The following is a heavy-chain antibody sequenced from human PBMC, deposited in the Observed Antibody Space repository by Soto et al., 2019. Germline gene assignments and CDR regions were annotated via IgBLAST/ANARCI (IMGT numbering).Heavy chain of an antibody. V-gene: IGHV2-5*02. J-gene: IGHJ4*02. D-gene: IGHD4-17*01. CDR3: AHRSYGEEWGGH. Sequence: QITLKESGPPLVKPTQTLTLTCTFSGFSLSTSGVGVGWIRQPPGKAREWLALIYWDDDKRYSPSLKSRLTMPKDTAKNQVVLTMTNMDPVDTATYYCAHRSYGEEWGGHWGQGTLVTVSS. CDR2: IYWDDDK. CDR1: GFSLSTSGVG.